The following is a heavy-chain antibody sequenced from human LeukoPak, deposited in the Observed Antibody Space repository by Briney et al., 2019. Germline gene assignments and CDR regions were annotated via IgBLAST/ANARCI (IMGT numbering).Heavy chain of an antibody. CDR2: ISYDGSNK. CDR1: GFTFSSYG. D-gene: IGHD3-10*01. Sequence: GGSLRLSCAASGFTFSSYGMHWVRQAPGKGLEWVAVISYDGSNKYYADSVKSRFTISRDNSKNTLYLQMNSLRAEDTAVYYCAKAGGSGSYSNWFDPWGQGTLVTVSS. J-gene: IGHJ5*02. V-gene: IGHV3-30*18. CDR3: AKAGGSGSYSNWFDP.